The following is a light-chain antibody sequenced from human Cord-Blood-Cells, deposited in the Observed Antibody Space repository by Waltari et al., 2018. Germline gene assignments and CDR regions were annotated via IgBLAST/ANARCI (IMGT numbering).Light chain of an antibody. V-gene: IGKV3-20*01. CDR1: QSVSSSY. CDR3: QQYGSSPLFT. J-gene: IGKJ3*01. Sequence: EIVLTQSPGTLSLSPGERATLSCRASQSVSSSYLAWYQQKPGQAPRLLIYGASSRATGRPDRLSGRGAGTDFTLTISRLEPEDFAVYYCQQYGSSPLFTFGPGTKVDIK. CDR2: GAS.